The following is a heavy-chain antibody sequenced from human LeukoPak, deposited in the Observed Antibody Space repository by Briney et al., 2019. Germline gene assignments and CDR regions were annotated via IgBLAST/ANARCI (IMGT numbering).Heavy chain of an antibody. CDR1: GGSISSGGYS. CDR3: ARGNTMVRGVIITLPWFDP. V-gene: IGHV4-30-2*01. J-gene: IGHJ5*02. CDR2: IYHSGST. D-gene: IGHD3-10*01. Sequence: SETLSLTCAVSGGSISSGGYSWSWIRQPPGKGLEWIGYIYHSGSTYYNPSLKSRATISVDRSKNQFSLKLSSVTAADTAVYYCARGNTMVRGVIITLPWFDPWGQGTLVTVSS.